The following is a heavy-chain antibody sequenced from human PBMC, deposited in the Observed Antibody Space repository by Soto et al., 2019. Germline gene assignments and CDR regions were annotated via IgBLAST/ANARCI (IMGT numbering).Heavy chain of an antibody. CDR1: GYIFTSYW. Sequence: XESLKISCKGCGYIFTSYWIHWVRQMPGKGLEWMGRIDPDDSSTNYSPSFQGHVTISADKSIATAYLQWSSLKASDTAMYYCVRGGTKRYWGQGALVTVSS. V-gene: IGHV5-10-1*01. CDR3: VRGGTKRY. D-gene: IGHD3-16*01. J-gene: IGHJ4*02. CDR2: IDPDDSST.